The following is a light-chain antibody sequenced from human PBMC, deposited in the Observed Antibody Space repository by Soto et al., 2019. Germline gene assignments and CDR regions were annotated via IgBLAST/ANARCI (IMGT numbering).Light chain of an antibody. CDR1: QDISNF. CDR2: DAS. V-gene: IGKV1-33*01. CDR3: QNYDNFHTIT. Sequence: DIQMTQSPTSLSASVGDRVIITCQASQDISNFLNWYQQKPGKAPKLLIYDASHLESGVPSRFSGSGSGTDFTFTINSLQAEDIATYYCQNYDNFHTITFGQGTRLEIK. J-gene: IGKJ5*01.